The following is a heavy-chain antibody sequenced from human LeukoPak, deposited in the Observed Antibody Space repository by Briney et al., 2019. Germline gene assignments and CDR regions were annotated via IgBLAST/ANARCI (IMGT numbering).Heavy chain of an antibody. CDR3: ARAPVGYYDFWSGSYYYYYMDV. Sequence: SETLSLTCTVSGYSISSGYYWGWIRQPPGKGLEWIGSIYHSGSTYYNPSLKSRVTISVDTSKNQFSLKLSSVTAADTAVYYCARAPVGYYDFWSGSYYYYYMDVWGKGTTVTVSS. J-gene: IGHJ6*03. D-gene: IGHD3-3*01. CDR2: IYHSGST. V-gene: IGHV4-38-2*02. CDR1: GYSISSGYY.